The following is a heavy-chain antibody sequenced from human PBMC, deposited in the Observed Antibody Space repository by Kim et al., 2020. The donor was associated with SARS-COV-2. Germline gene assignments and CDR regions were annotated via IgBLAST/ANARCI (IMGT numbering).Heavy chain of an antibody. CDR1: GFTFSNAW. CDR2: IKSKTDGGTT. Sequence: GGSLRLSCAASGFTFSNAWMSWVRQAPGKGLEWVGRIKSKTDGGTTDYAAPVKGRFTISRDDSKNTLYLQMNSLKTEDTAVYYCTTDPVRNYYYGSGSADYWGQGTLVTVSS. CDR3: TTDPVRNYYYGSGSADY. V-gene: IGHV3-15*01. J-gene: IGHJ4*02. D-gene: IGHD3-10*01.